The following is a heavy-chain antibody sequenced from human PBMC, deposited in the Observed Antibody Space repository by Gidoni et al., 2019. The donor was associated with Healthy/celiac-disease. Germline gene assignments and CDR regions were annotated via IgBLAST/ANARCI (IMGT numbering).Heavy chain of an antibody. CDR3: ASFFGCSSTSCYRGHYYYYMDV. D-gene: IGHD2-2*01. J-gene: IGHJ6*03. Sequence: QVQLVQSGAEVKKPGSSVKVSCKASGGPFSRYALSWVRQAPGQGLEWMGGIIPIFGTANDAQKFQGRVTITADKSTSTADMELSSLRSEDTAVYYCASFFGCSSTSCYRGHYYYYMDVWGKGTTVTVSS. CDR1: GGPFSRYA. V-gene: IGHV1-69*06. CDR2: IIPIFGTA.